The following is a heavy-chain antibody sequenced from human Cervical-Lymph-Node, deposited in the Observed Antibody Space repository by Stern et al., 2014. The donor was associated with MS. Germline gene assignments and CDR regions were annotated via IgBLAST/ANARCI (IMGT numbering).Heavy chain of an antibody. CDR1: GGSISSSYY. Sequence: QVQLVESGPGLVKPSETLSRTCTVSGGSISSSYYWGWIRQSSGKGLEWIGSIDNTGRPSYNPSLKTRVTIPVAPSTNQSSRKLSSVTAADTAVYYCVRQVTVRSRFDYWGQGTLVTVSS. J-gene: IGHJ4*02. CDR3: VRQVTVRSRFDY. CDR2: IDNTGRP. D-gene: IGHD4-11*01. V-gene: IGHV4-39*01.